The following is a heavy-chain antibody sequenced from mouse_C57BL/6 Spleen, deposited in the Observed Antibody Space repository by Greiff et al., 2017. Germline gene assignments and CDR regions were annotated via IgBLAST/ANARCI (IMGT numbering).Heavy chain of an antibody. V-gene: IGHV1-26*01. CDR3: ARCGNYFNWYFDV. D-gene: IGHD2-1*01. CDR1: GYTFTDYY. J-gene: IGHJ1*03. CDR2: INPNNGGT. Sequence: EVQLQQSGPELVKPGASVKISCKASGYTFTDYYMNWVKQSHGKSLEWIGDINPNNGGTSYNQKFKGKATLTVDKSSSTAYMELRSLTSEDSAVYYCARCGNYFNWYFDVWGTGTTVTVSS.